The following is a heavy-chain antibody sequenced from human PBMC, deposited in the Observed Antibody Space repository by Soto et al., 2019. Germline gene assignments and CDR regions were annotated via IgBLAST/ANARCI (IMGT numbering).Heavy chain of an antibody. Sequence: QVQLVQSGAEVKKPGSSVKVSCKASGGTFSTSSINWVRQAPGQRPEWMGNILPIFGTADYAQKFQDRVTITADKSTHTAYIELRTLLSEDTVLYSCARGHEYGGNSDAFDIRGQGTVVTVSS. CDR2: ILPIFGTA. D-gene: IGHD4-17*01. V-gene: IGHV1-69*14. J-gene: IGHJ3*02. CDR1: GGTFSTSS. CDR3: ARGHEYGGNSDAFDI.